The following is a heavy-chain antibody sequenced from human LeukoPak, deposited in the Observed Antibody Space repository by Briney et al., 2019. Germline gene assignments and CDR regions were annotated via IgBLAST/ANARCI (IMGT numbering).Heavy chain of an antibody. CDR3: AKHYQTTFDY. CDR2: INPNTGKT. V-gene: IGHV1-8*03. J-gene: IGHJ4*02. D-gene: IGHD1-14*01. Sequence: SVKVSCKASGYTFTSYDINWMRQATGQEPEWMGWINPNTGKTGYAQKFQGRVTITRDTSINTAYMELSSLRSEDTAVYYCAKHYQTTFDYWGQGTLVIVSS. CDR1: GYTFTSYD.